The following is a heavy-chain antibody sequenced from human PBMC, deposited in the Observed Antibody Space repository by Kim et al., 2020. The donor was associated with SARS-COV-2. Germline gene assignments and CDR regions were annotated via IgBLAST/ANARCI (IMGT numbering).Heavy chain of an antibody. V-gene: IGHV3-7*01. D-gene: IGHD2-15*01. CDR3: ARERIGWSS. CDR2: GSGH. J-gene: IGHJ5*02. Sequence: GSGHRYVDSVEGRFTISSDNAKNSVYLHMNSLRVDDTAVYYCARERIGWSSWGQGTLVTVSS.